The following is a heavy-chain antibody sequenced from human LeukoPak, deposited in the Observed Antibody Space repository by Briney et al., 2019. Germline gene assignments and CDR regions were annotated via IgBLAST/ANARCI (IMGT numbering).Heavy chain of an antibody. Sequence: PSETLSLTCAVYGGSFSGYYWSWIRQPPGKGLEWIGEITHSGSTNYNPSLKSRVIISVDTSKNQFSLRLSSVTAADTAVYYCARAAYCSGGSCLMYWGQGTLVTVSS. D-gene: IGHD2-15*01. CDR3: ARAAYCSGGSCLMY. CDR2: ITHSGST. CDR1: GGSFSGYY. V-gene: IGHV4-34*01. J-gene: IGHJ4*02.